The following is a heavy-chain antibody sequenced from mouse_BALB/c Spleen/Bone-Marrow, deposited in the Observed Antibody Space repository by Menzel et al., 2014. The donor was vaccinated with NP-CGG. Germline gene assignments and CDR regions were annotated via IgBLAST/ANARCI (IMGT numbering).Heavy chain of an antibody. V-gene: IGHV5-9-2*01. CDR3: ARLYYDYDGGAY. CDR1: GFTFSSYG. J-gene: IGHJ3*01. D-gene: IGHD2-4*01. Sequence: EVNVVESGGGLVKPGGSLRLSCAASGFTFSSYGMSWVRQTPEKRLEWVATISGGGSYTYYPDSVKGRFTISRDNAKNNLYLQMSSLRSEDTALYYCARLYYDYDGGAYWGQGTLVTVSA. CDR2: ISGGGSYT.